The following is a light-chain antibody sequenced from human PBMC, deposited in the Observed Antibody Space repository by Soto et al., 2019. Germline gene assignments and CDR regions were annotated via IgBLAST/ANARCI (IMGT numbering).Light chain of an antibody. V-gene: IGLV2-8*01. Sequence: QSVLTQAPSASGSPGQSVTISCTGTSSDVGGYDYVSWYQHHPGKAPKLMIYEVTKRPSGVPDRFSGSKSGNTASLTVSGLEAEDEADYYCSSYAGSNIGVFGTGTKLTVL. CDR3: SSYAGSNIGV. J-gene: IGLJ1*01. CDR2: EVT. CDR1: SSDVGGYDY.